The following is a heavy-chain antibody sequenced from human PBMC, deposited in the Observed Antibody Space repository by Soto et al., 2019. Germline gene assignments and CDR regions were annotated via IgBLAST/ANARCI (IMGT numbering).Heavy chain of an antibody. CDR2: ISASGRSL. Sequence: GGSLRLCCAAFCFTFSSNDMSWVRQAPGKGLEWASSISASGRSLFYADAVKGRFTISRDNSKNTLYLQMSSLTAEYTAVYYCAKGTSKLDYWGEGTLVTVSS. CDR1: CFTFSSND. V-gene: IGHV3-23*01. J-gene: IGHJ4*02. CDR3: AKGTSKLDY. D-gene: IGHD4-4*01.